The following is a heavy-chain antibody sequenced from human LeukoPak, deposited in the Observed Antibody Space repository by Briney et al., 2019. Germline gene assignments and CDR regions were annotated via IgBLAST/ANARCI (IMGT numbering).Heavy chain of an antibody. Sequence: PSETLSLTCAVSGGSFSGYYWSWIRQPPGKGLEWIGEINHSGSTNYNPSLKSRVTISVDTSKNQFSLKLSSVTAADTAVYYCARDGVTMVRGVTNWFDPWGQGTLVTVSS. CDR1: GGSFSGYY. CDR2: INHSGST. V-gene: IGHV4-34*01. J-gene: IGHJ5*02. CDR3: ARDGVTMVRGVTNWFDP. D-gene: IGHD3-10*01.